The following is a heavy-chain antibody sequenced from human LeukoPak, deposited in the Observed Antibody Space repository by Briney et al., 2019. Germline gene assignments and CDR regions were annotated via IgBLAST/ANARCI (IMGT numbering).Heavy chain of an antibody. CDR3: ANLGTY. CDR1: GFTFSIYG. J-gene: IGHJ4*02. D-gene: IGHD3-16*01. CDR2: ISYDGSNK. Sequence: GRSLRLSCAASGFTFSIYGMHRVRQAPGKGLEWVAVISYDGSNKYYADSVKGRFTISRDNSKNTLYLQMNSLRAEDTAVYYCANLGTYWGQGTLVTISS. V-gene: IGHV3-30*18.